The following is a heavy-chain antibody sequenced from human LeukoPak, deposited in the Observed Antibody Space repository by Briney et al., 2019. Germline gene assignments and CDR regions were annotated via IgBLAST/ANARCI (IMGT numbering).Heavy chain of an antibody. D-gene: IGHD3-9*01. CDR3: GRAASDYDILTGYIPAPFDY. CDR2: IYSSGST. J-gene: IGHJ4*02. CDR1: GGSISSYY. V-gene: IGHV4-59*01. Sequence: SETLSLTCTVSGGSISSYYWSWIRQPPRKGLEWIGYIYSSGSTNYNPSLKSRVTISVDTSKNQFSLKLSSVTAADTAVYYCGRAASDYDILTGYIPAPFDYWGQGTLVTVSS.